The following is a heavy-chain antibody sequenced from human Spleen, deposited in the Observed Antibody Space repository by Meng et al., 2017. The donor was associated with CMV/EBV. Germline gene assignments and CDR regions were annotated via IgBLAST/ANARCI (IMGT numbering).Heavy chain of an antibody. CDR2: ISWDGGST. Sequence: GESLKISCVASGFTFDDYTMHWVRQAPGKGLEWVSLISWDGGSTYYADSVKGRFTISRDNSKNSLYLQMNSLRTEDTALYYCAKDGGKEWLSPYYYYYGMDVWGQGTTVTVSS. CDR3: AKDGGKEWLSPYYYYYGMDV. J-gene: IGHJ6*02. V-gene: IGHV3-43*01. D-gene: IGHD3-3*01. CDR1: GFTFDDYT.